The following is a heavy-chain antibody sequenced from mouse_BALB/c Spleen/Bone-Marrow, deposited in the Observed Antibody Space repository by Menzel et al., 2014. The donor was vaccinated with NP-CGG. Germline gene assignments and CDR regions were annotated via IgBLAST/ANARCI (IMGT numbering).Heavy chain of an antibody. CDR2: ISSGGSYT. CDR3: ARHDYDEENFDY. V-gene: IGHV5-6*01. J-gene: IGHJ2*01. Sequence: EVKLMESGGDSVKPGGSLKLSCAASGFTFSSYGMSWVRQTPDKRLEWVATISSGGSYTYYPDSVKGRFTISRDNAKNTLYLQMSSLKSEDTAMYYCARHDYDEENFDYWGQGTTLTVSS. CDR1: GFTFSSYG. D-gene: IGHD2-4*01.